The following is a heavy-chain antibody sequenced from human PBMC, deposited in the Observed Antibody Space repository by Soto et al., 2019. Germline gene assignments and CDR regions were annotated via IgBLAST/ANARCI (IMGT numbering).Heavy chain of an antibody. CDR3: ARELADSVTTAWYFDL. V-gene: IGHV3-13*01. Sequence: EVQLVESGGGLVQPGGSLRLSCEASGIAFSSSDMHWVRQVSGKSLEWVSAIGRGGDTYYPDSVKGRFTISRENAKNSLYLQMNSLTAGDTAEYVCARELADSVTTAWYFDLWGRGTLVTVSS. CDR1: GIAFSSSD. J-gene: IGHJ2*01. D-gene: IGHD4-17*01. CDR2: IGRGGDT.